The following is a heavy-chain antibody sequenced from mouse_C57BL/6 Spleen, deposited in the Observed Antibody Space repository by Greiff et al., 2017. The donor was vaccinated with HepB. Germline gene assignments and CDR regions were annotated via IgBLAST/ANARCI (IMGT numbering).Heavy chain of an antibody. J-gene: IGHJ2*01. CDR1: GYTFTSYW. D-gene: IGHD1-1*01. Sequence: QVQLQQPGAELVKPGASVKLSCKASGYTFTSYWMQWVKQRPGQGLEWIGEIDPSDSYTNYNQKFKGKATLTVDTSSSTAYMQLSSLTSEDSAVYYCARRGYGSSLDYWGQGTTPTVSS. CDR2: IDPSDSYT. V-gene: IGHV1-50*01. CDR3: ARRGYGSSLDY.